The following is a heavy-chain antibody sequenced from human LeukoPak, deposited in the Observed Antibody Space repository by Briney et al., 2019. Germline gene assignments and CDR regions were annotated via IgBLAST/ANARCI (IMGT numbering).Heavy chain of an antibody. CDR1: GFTFSSYW. CDR3: AKGNPFEYSSPPGFDI. J-gene: IGHJ3*02. CDR2: IKQDGSEK. D-gene: IGHD6-6*01. Sequence: QPGGSLRLSCAASGFTFSSYWMSWVRQAPGKGLEWVANIKQDGSEKYYVDSVKGRFTISRDNAKNSLYLQMNSLKTEDTAVYYCAKGNPFEYSSPPGFDIWGQGTMVTVSS. V-gene: IGHV3-7*03.